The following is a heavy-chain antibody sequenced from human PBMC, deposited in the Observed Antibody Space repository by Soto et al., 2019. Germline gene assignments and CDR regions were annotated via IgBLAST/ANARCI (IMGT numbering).Heavy chain of an antibody. CDR3: ARDKEYSSGYYYFDY. V-gene: IGHV1-2*04. CDR2: INPNSGGT. D-gene: IGHD6-19*01. CDR1: GYTFTGYY. Sequence: ASVKVSCKASGYTFTGYYMHWVRQAPGQGLEWMGWINPNSGGTNYAQKFQGWVTMTRDTSISTAYMELSRLRSDDTAVYYCARDKEYSSGYYYFDYWGQGTLVTVSS. J-gene: IGHJ4*02.